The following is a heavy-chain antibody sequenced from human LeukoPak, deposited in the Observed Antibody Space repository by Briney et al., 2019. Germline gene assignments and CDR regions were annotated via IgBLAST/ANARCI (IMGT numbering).Heavy chain of an antibody. CDR3: ARAMPHDNWFDP. CDR2: INGDASNT. J-gene: IGHJ5*02. V-gene: IGHV3-74*03. D-gene: IGHD2-2*01. Sequence: GGSLRLSCAASGLTFNGYWMHWVRQVAGKGLVWVARINGDASNTTYADSVKGRFTISRDNAKNTLYLQMNSLRVDDTAVYYCARAMPHDNWFDPWGQGSLVTVSS. CDR1: GLTFNGYW.